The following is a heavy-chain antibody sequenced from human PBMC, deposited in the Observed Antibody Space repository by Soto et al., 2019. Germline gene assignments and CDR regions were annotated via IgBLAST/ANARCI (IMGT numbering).Heavy chain of an antibody. V-gene: IGHV4-59*01. CDR3: ARDGYNSYYFDY. CDR1: GGSLDDFY. J-gene: IGHJ4*02. CDR2: ISDSGST. D-gene: IGHD5-12*01. Sequence: SETLSLTCTVSGGSLDDFYWSWIRQPPGKAPEWIAYISDSGSTNYNPSLRSRVTISVDTSNIQFSLKLTSVTAADTAVYYCARDGYNSYYFDYWGQGILVTVSS.